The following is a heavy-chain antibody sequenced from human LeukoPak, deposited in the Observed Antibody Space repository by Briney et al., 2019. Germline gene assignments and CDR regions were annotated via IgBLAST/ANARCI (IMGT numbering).Heavy chain of an antibody. CDR3: ARDRGTGLRYFDWLFQY. V-gene: IGHV3-30-3*01. CDR1: GFTFSSYA. J-gene: IGHJ4*02. CDR2: ISYDGSNK. Sequence: GRSLRLSCAASGFTFSSYAMHWVRQAPGKGLEWVAVISYDGSNKYYADSAKGRFTISRDNSKNTLYLQMNSLRAEDTAVYYCARDRGTGLRYFDWLFQYWGQGTLVTVSP. D-gene: IGHD3-9*01.